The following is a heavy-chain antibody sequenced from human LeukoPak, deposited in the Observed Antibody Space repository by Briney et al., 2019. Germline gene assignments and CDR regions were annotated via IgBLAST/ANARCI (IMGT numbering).Heavy chain of an antibody. V-gene: IGHV3-23*01. J-gene: IGHJ4*02. Sequence: GGSLRLSCTASGFTFGDYALSWVRQAPGKGLEWVSAISGSGGSTYYADSVKGRFTISRDNSKNTLYLQMNSLRAEDTAVYYCAKSHYDILTGYYNYWGQGTLVTVSS. D-gene: IGHD3-9*01. CDR1: GFTFGDYA. CDR3: AKSHYDILTGYYNY. CDR2: ISGSGGST.